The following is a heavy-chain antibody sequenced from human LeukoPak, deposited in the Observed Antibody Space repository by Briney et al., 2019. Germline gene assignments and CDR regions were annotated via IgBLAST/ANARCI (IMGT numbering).Heavy chain of an antibody. V-gene: IGHV3-21*01. CDR2: ISSSSSYI. CDR3: ARGGENYGYWFDC. J-gene: IGHJ4*02. CDR1: GFTFSSYS. D-gene: IGHD5-18*01. Sequence: GGSLRLSCAASGFTFSSYSMNWVRQAPGKGLEWVSSISSSSSYIYYEDSVKGRFTISRDNAKNSVFLQMNSLRAEDTAVYYCARGGENYGYWFDCWGQGTLVTVSS.